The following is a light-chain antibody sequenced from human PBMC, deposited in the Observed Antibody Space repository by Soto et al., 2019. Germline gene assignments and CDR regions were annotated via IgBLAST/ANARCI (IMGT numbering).Light chain of an antibody. J-gene: IGKJ2*01. CDR1: QSVSSH. CDR2: DAS. Sequence: EIVLTQSPVTLSLSPGERATLSCRASQSVSSHLVWYQQKPGQTPRLLIYDASTRAIGIPARFSGSGSGTDFTLTITSLEPEDFAVYYCQQRGNWPPYTFGQGTTLEI. CDR3: QQRGNWPPYT. V-gene: IGKV3-11*01.